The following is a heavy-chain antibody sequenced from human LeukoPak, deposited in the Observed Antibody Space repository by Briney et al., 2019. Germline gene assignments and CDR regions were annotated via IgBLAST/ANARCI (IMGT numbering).Heavy chain of an antibody. CDR2: ISGSSGRT. D-gene: IGHD2-15*01. J-gene: IGHJ4*01. CDR3: ARETAYCSGGSCYYFDY. Sequence: GGTLRLSCAASGFTFSSYAMNWVRQAPGKGLEWVSAISGSSGRTYYADFVKGRFTISRDNAKNSLYLQMNSLRAEDTAVYYCARETAYCSGGSCYYFDYWGQGTLVTVSS. V-gene: IGHV3-23*01. CDR1: GFTFSSYA.